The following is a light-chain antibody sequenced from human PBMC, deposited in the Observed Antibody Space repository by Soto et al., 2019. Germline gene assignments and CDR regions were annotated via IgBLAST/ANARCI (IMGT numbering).Light chain of an antibody. CDR1: QGIGND. Sequence: DIQMTQSPSSLSASVGDRVTITCRASQGIGNDLGWYQQKPGKAPKRLIYAASSLQSGVPSRFSGSVSGTQFTLTISSLQPEDFATYYCLQHTTYPWTFGQGTKVEVK. J-gene: IGKJ1*01. V-gene: IGKV1-17*01. CDR2: AAS. CDR3: LQHTTYPWT.